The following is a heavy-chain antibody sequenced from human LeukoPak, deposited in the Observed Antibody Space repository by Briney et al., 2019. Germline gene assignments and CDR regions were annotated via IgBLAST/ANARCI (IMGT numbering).Heavy chain of an antibody. CDR2: INHSGST. Sequence: SETLSLTCAVYGGSFSGYYWSWIRQPPGKGLEWIGEINHSGSTNYNPSLKSRVTISVDTSKNQFSLKLSSVTAADTAVYYCARDWSGIQLWLGWFDPWGQGTLVTVFS. J-gene: IGHJ5*02. CDR1: GGSFSGYY. D-gene: IGHD5-18*01. CDR3: ARDWSGIQLWLGWFDP. V-gene: IGHV4-34*01.